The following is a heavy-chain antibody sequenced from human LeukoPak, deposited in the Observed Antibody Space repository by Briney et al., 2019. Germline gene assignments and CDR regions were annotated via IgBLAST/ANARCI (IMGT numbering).Heavy chain of an antibody. CDR2: ISDGGTRT. CDR1: GFTFSRYV. V-gene: IGHV3-23*01. J-gene: IGHJ3*02. CDR3: AKIMVREDDAFDI. Sequence: PGGSLRLSCAASGFTFSRYVMTWVRQAPGKGLDWVSAISDGGTRTYYADSVKGRFTISRDNSKNTLYLQMHSLTAEDTALYYCAKIMVREDDAFDIWGQGTIVTVSS. D-gene: IGHD3-10*01.